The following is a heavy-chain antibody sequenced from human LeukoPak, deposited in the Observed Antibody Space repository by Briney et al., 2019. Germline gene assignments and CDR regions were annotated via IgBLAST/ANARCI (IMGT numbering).Heavy chain of an antibody. CDR3: ARGHASSGGFFDY. CDR1: GFSFSSYA. D-gene: IGHD3-10*01. CDR2: INGGGIVT. J-gene: IGHJ4*02. V-gene: IGHV3-23*01. Sequence: GGSLRLSCAASGFSFSSYALSWVRQAPGKGLEWVSAINGGGIVTYYADSVEGRFTTSRDNSKNTLYLQMSSLRAEDTAIYYCARGHASSGGFFDYWGQGDPVTVSS.